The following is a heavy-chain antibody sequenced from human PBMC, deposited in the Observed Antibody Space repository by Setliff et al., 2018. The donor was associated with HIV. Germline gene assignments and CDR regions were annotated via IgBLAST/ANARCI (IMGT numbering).Heavy chain of an antibody. CDR1: GGSISSYY. J-gene: IGHJ6*03. CDR2: IYYSGST. D-gene: IGHD3-16*02. V-gene: IGHV4-59*08. Sequence: SETLSLTCTVSGGSISSYYWSWIRQPPGKGLEWIGYIYYSGSTNYNPSLKSRVTISVDTSKNQFSLKLSSVTAADTAVYYCARLSYDYVWGSYRYTDYYYYMDVWGKGTTVTISS. CDR3: ARLSYDYVWGSYRYTDYYYYMDV.